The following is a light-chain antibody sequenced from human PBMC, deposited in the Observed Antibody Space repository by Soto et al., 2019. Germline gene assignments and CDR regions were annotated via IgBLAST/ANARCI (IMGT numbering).Light chain of an antibody. CDR1: QRVDDSH. CDR2: GAS. J-gene: IGKJ5*01. CDR3: QQYRMSPNT. V-gene: IGKV3-20*01. Sequence: EIVLPPSPGTLSLSPGARAPLSCRASQRVDDSHLAWYQLRPGQAPRLLIYGASTRATGIPDRFSGSGSGTDFSLTIRGLKPEDFAVYYCQQYRMSPNTFGQGTRREIK.